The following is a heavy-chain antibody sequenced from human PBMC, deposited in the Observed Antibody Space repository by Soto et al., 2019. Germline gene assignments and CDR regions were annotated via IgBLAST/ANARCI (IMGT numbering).Heavy chain of an antibody. J-gene: IGHJ3*02. CDR2: ISSSSSYI. CDR3: ASQYQLLPDDAFDI. Sequence: GGSLRLSCAASGFTFSSYSMNWVRQAPGKGLEWVSSISSSSSYIYYADSVKGRFTISRDNAKNSLYLQMNSLRAEDTAVYYCASQYQLLPDDAFDIWGQGTMVTVSS. V-gene: IGHV3-21*01. D-gene: IGHD2-2*01. CDR1: GFTFSSYS.